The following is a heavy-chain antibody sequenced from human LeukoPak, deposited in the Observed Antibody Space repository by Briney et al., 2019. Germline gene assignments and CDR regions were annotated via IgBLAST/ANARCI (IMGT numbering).Heavy chain of an antibody. V-gene: IGHV4-59*01. CDR3: ARAVGDYDEDYYYYYMDV. CDR1: GGSISNYY. Sequence: PSETLSLTCTVSGGSISNYYWSWIRQPPGKGLEWIGYIHYSGSTSYNPSLKSRVTISVDTSKNQFSLKLRFVTAADTAVYYCARAVGDYDEDYYYYYMDVWGKGTTVAISS. J-gene: IGHJ6*03. CDR2: IHYSGST. D-gene: IGHD4-17*01.